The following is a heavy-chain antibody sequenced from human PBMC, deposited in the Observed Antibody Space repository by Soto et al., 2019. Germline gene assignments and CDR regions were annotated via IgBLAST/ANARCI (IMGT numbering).Heavy chain of an antibody. V-gene: IGHV1-2*02. CDR2: IYPKNGDT. Sequence: GSSVQVSCKASGYTFTTYYIHWIRQAPGQELECMGWIYPKNGDTNYLQKFQGRVTMTRDTSTNTVYMELSRLTSDDTAVYFCVSENWSYVDCGQGTQVTVSS. CDR3: VSENWSYVD. J-gene: IGHJ4*02. CDR1: GYTFTTYY. D-gene: IGHD1-26*01.